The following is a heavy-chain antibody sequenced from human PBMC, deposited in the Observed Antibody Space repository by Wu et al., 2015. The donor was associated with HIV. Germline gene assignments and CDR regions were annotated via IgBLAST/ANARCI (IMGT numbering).Heavy chain of an antibody. Sequence: QVQLVQSGAEVKKPGPSVKVSCKASGGTFSSYAISWVRQAPGQGLEWMGGIIPIFGTANYAQKFQGRVTITADESTSTAYMELSSLRSEDTAVYYXASTLVEMATRFDYWGQGTLVTVSS. CDR1: GGTFSSYA. CDR2: IIPIFGTA. D-gene: IGHD5-24*01. V-gene: IGHV1-69*12. J-gene: IGHJ4*02. CDR3: ASTLVEMATRFDY.